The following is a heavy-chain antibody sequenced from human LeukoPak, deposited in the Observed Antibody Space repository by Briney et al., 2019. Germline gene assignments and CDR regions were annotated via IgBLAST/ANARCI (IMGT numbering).Heavy chain of an antibody. J-gene: IGHJ3*02. Sequence: PGGSLRLSCAASGFTFSSYEMNWVRQAPGKGLEWVSYISSSGSTIYYADSVKGRFTISRDNAKSSLYLQMNSLRAEDTAVYYCARVTASDAFDIWGQGTMVTVSS. V-gene: IGHV3-48*03. CDR1: GFTFSSYE. CDR3: ARVTASDAFDI. D-gene: IGHD3-16*01. CDR2: ISSSGSTI.